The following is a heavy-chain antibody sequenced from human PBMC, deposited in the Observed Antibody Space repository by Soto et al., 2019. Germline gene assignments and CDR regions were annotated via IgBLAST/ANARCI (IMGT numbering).Heavy chain of an antibody. CDR1: GYTFTSYG. V-gene: IGHV1-18*01. CDR2: ISAYNGNT. Sequence: ASVKVSCKASGYTFTSYGISWVRQAPGQGLEWMGWISAYNGNTNYAQKLQGRVTMTTDTSTSTAYMELRSLRSDDTAVYYCARGLFIDYGDYVGVFDYWGQGTLVTVSS. J-gene: IGHJ4*02. D-gene: IGHD4-17*01. CDR3: ARGLFIDYGDYVGVFDY.